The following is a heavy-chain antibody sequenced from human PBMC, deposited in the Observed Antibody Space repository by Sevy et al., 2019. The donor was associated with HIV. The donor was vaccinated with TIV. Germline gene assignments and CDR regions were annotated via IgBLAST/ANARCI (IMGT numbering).Heavy chain of an antibody. V-gene: IGHV1-24*01. D-gene: IGHD3-3*01. J-gene: IGHJ6*02. CDR2: FVPEDGET. CDR1: GYTLSKLS. Sequence: ASVKVSSMVSGYTLSKLSMHWVRQASGKGPEWMGGFVPEDGETIYAQKFQGRVTMTEDTSTDTAYMELSSLRSEDTAVYYCATLDFWSDYPLYGMDVWGQGTTVTVSS. CDR3: ATLDFWSDYPLYGMDV.